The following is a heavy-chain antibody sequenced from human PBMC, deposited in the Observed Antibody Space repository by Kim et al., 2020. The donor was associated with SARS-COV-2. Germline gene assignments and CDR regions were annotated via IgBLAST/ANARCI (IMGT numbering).Heavy chain of an antibody. CDR3: ARARIDIVVVPAAPPSVSYGMDV. J-gene: IGHJ6*02. CDR1: GGSFSGYY. D-gene: IGHD2-2*01. CDR2: INHSGST. Sequence: SETLSLTCAVYGGSFSGYYWSWIRQPPGKGLEWIGEINHSGSTNYNPSFKSRVTISVDTSKNQFSLKLSSVTAADTAVYYCARARIDIVVVPAAPPSVSYGMDVWGQGTTVTVSS. V-gene: IGHV4-34*01.